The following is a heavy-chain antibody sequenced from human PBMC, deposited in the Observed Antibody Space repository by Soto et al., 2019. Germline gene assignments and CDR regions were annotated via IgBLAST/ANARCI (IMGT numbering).Heavy chain of an antibody. J-gene: IGHJ4*02. CDR3: AHSWIQLWLLGGYYFDY. CDR2: IYWDDDK. D-gene: IGHD5-18*01. Sequence: QITLKESGPTLVKPTQTLTLTCTFSGFSLSTSGVGVGWIRQPPGKALEWLALIYWDDDKRYSPSLKSRLTITKDTSKNPVVLTMTNMDPVDTATYYCAHSWIQLWLLGGYYFDYWGQGTLVTVSS. CDR1: GFSLSTSGVG. V-gene: IGHV2-5*02.